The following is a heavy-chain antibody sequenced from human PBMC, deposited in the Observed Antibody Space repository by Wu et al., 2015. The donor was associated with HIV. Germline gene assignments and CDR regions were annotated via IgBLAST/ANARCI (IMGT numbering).Heavy chain of an antibody. CDR3: TRDRISDNWFDP. J-gene: IGHJ5*02. Sequence: QVQLVQSGAEVKKPGASVKVSCKASGYTFTSYGISWVRQAPGQGLEWMGWISPLFGAAKYAQKFQGRVTITADESTSTGYMEVTSLRSEDTAVYYCTRDRISDNWFDPWGQGTLVTVSS. V-gene: IGHV1-69*13. CDR2: ISPLFGAA. D-gene: IGHD6-25*01. CDR1: GYTFTSYG.